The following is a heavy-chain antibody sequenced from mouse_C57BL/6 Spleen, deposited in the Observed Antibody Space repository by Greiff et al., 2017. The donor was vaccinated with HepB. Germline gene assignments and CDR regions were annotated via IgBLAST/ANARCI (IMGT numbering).Heavy chain of an antibody. Sequence: VQLQQSGPELVKPGASVKISCKASGYTFTDYYMNWVKQSHGKSLEWIGDINPNNGGTSYNQKFKGKATLTVDKSSSTAYMELRSLTSEDSAVYYCARNIGSSYWYFDVWGTGTTVTVSS. CDR3: ARNIGSSYWYFDV. CDR1: GYTFTDYY. D-gene: IGHD1-1*01. CDR2: INPNNGGT. J-gene: IGHJ1*03. V-gene: IGHV1-26*01.